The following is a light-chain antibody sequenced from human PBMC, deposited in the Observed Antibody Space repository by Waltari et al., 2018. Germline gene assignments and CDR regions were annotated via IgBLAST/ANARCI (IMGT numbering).Light chain of an antibody. J-gene: IGLJ2*01. V-gene: IGLV3-21*04. CDR3: QVWDSRSDRA. CDR2: FDN. Sequence: SYVLTQPPSVSVAPGKPATITCGGGNLGRKSVHCYQQKAGQAPVLVIYFDNDRPSGIPERFSGSNSGDTATLTISRVEAGDEADYYCQVWDSRSDRAFGGGTKLTVL. CDR1: NLGRKS.